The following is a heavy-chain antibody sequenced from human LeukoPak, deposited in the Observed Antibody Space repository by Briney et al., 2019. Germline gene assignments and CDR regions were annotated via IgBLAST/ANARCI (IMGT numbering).Heavy chain of an antibody. CDR1: GFTFSSYI. J-gene: IGHJ4*02. Sequence: GGSLRLSGAASGFTFSSYIMNWVRRAPGKGLEWVSYISSSSRTIYYADSVKGRFTISRDNAKNSLYLQMNSLRDEDTAVYYCARDLLAVAGTYYFDYWGQGTLVTVSS. V-gene: IGHV3-48*02. CDR2: ISSSSRTI. CDR3: ARDLLAVAGTYYFDY. D-gene: IGHD6-19*01.